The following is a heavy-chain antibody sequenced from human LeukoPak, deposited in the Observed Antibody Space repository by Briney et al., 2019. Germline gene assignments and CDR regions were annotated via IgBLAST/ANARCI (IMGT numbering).Heavy chain of an antibody. Sequence: ASVKVSCKASGYTLTGYYMHWVRQAPGQGLEWMGWINPNSGGTNYAQKFQGRVTMTRDTSISTAYMELSRLRSDDTAVYYCARGDPYGDYVGDYWGQGTLVTVSS. V-gene: IGHV1-2*02. CDR1: GYTLTGYY. CDR2: INPNSGGT. D-gene: IGHD4-17*01. CDR3: ARGDPYGDYVGDY. J-gene: IGHJ4*02.